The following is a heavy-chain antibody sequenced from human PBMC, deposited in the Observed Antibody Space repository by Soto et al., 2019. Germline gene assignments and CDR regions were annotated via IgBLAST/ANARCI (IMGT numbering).Heavy chain of an antibody. Sequence: EVQLVESGGGLVKPGGSLRLSCAASGFTFSDYSMNWVRQGPGKGLEWVSSISSSSDYIFYADSVQGRFTIPRDNAKNSLCLQMSSLSAEETAVYYCRRGGTARVLGSLAAGMDVWGQGTTVTVSS. CDR1: GFTFSDYS. CDR2: ISSSSDYI. J-gene: IGHJ6*02. D-gene: IGHD5-18*01. V-gene: IGHV3-21*01. CDR3: RRGGTARVLGSLAAGMDV.